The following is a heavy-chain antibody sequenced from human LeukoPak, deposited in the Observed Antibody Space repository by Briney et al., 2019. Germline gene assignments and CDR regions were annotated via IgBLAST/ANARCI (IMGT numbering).Heavy chain of an antibody. Sequence: PSETLSLTCAVYGGSFSGYYWSWIRQPPGKGLEWIGEINHSGSTNYNPPLKSRVTISVDTSKNQFSLKLSSVTAADTAVYYCAREGYRSGWENYFDYWGQGTLVTVSS. CDR3: AREGYRSGWENYFDY. CDR1: GGSFSGYY. J-gene: IGHJ4*02. V-gene: IGHV4-34*01. D-gene: IGHD6-19*01. CDR2: INHSGST.